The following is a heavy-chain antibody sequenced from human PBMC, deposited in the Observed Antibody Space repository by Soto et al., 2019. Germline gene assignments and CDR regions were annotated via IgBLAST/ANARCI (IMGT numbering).Heavy chain of an antibody. CDR3: AKASGRISFFSDDF. CDR2: LRGSGGST. Sequence: SLRLSCADPGFTSRDYAMNWVRQASGKGLEWVSGLRGSGGSTHYADSVQGRFTVSRDNPRNTRYLQMDNLRVEDTAIYYCAKASGRISFFSDDFCEQGTLGTVAS. D-gene: IGHD3-10*01. CDR1: GFTSRDYA. J-gene: IGHJ4*02. V-gene: IGHV3-23*01.